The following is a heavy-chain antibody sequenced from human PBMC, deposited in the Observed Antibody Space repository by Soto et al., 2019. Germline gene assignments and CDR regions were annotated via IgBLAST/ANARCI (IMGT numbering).Heavy chain of an antibody. D-gene: IGHD3-3*02. Sequence: QVQLVQSGAEVKNPGASVSVSCKASGYNFANYYMHWVRPAPGQGLEWMGEVNPSGSATRHAQTSQGKVTMTRDTSASTVYTDLSSLRSEDTAVYDCVSNSLATFTGLGYWGHGTQVTFSS. CDR1: GYNFANYY. J-gene: IGHJ4*01. V-gene: IGHV1-46*01. CDR2: VNPSGSAT. CDR3: VSNSLATFTGLGY.